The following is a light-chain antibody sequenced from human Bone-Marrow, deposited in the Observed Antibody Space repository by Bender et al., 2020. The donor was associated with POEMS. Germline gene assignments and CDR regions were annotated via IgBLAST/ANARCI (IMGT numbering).Light chain of an antibody. Sequence: QSALTQPAYVSGSPGQSITISCTGTSNDVGKYKFVSWYQQPPGKAPKLIIYEGTKRPSGVSDRFSGSKSGNTASLTVSGLQAEDEAVYFCCAFTAINTFAYVFGTGTTVSVL. CDR1: SNDVGKYKF. J-gene: IGLJ1*01. V-gene: IGLV2-23*03. CDR3: CAFTAINTFAYV. CDR2: EGT.